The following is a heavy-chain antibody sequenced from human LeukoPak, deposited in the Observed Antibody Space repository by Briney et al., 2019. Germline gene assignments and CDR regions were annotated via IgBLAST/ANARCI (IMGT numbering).Heavy chain of an antibody. D-gene: IGHD1-26*01. J-gene: IGHJ4*02. V-gene: IGHV1-2*02. CDR3: ARRKTAGFVGGATS. Sequence: ASVKVSCKASGYTFTGYYMHWVRQAPGQGLEWTGWINPNSGGTNYAQKFQGRVTMTRDTSISTAYMELSRLRSDDTAVYYCARRKTAGFVGGATSWGQGTLVTVSS. CDR2: INPNSGGT. CDR1: GYTFTGYY.